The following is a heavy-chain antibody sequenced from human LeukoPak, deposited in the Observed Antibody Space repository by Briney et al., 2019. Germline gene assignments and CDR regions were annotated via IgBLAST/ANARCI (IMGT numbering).Heavy chain of an antibody. J-gene: IGHJ4*02. CDR3: AKEELYYYDSSGYSN. CDR2: ISGSGGST. D-gene: IGHD3-22*01. CDR1: GFTFSSYA. Sequence: GGSLRLSCAASGFTFSSYAMSWVRQAPGKGLEWVSGISGSGGSTYYADSVKGRFTISRDNSKNTLYLQMNSLKAEDTAVYYCAKEELYYYDSSGYSNWGQGTLVTVSS. V-gene: IGHV3-23*01.